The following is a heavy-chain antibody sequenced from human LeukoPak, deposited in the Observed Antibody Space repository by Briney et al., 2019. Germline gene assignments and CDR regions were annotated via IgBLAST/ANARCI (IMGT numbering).Heavy chain of an antibody. CDR1: GFTFSIYW. D-gene: IGHD2-15*01. Sequence: GGSLRLSCAASGFTFSIYWMSWVRQVPGKGLEWVANIKQDGSEKYYVDSVKGRFTISRDNAKNSLYLQMNSLRAEDTAVYYCARAAQAPGYCSGGSCYRHYFDYWGQGTLVTVSS. V-gene: IGHV3-7*04. CDR3: ARAAQAPGYCSGGSCYRHYFDY. CDR2: IKQDGSEK. J-gene: IGHJ4*02.